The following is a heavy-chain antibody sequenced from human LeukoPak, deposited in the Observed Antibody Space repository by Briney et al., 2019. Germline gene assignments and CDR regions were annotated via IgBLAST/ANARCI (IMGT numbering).Heavy chain of an antibody. V-gene: IGHV4-39*02. J-gene: IGHJ3*02. Sequence: SETLSLTCTVSGGSISSSSYSWGWIRQPPGKGLEWIGSIYYSGSTYYNPSLKSRVTISVDTSKNQFSLKLSSVTAADTALYYCARDGPGKYYGSGSYAFDIWGQGTMVTVSS. CDR3: ARDGPGKYYGSGSYAFDI. CDR2: IYYSGST. D-gene: IGHD3-10*01. CDR1: GGSISSSSYS.